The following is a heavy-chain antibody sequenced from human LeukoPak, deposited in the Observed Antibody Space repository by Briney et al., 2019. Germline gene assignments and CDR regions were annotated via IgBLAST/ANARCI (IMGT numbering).Heavy chain of an antibody. V-gene: IGHV1-2*06. CDR3: ARDPYDTPFKDNGTTGGDY. D-gene: IGHD3-9*01. Sequence: EASVKVSCKASGYTFTGYYMHWVRQAPGQGLEWMGRINPNSGGTNYAQKFQGRVTMTRDTSISTAYMELSSLRSEDTAVYYCARDPYDTPFKDNGTTGGDYWGQGTLVTVSS. CDR2: INPNSGGT. CDR1: GYTFTGYY. J-gene: IGHJ4*02.